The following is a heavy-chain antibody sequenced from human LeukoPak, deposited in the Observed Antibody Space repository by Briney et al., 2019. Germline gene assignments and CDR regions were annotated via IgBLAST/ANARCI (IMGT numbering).Heavy chain of an antibody. J-gene: IGHJ5*02. CDR1: GYSFARYW. Sequence: GESLKISCRASGYSFARYWIGWVRQMSVKGLEWMAIIHPNDASTIYSPSFQGQVTISADKSMSTAYLQWSSLKASDTAMYYCARVEDIVVVPAAYSDNWFDPWGQGTLVTVSS. V-gene: IGHV5-51*01. D-gene: IGHD2-2*01. CDR2: IHPNDAST. CDR3: ARVEDIVVVPAAYSDNWFDP.